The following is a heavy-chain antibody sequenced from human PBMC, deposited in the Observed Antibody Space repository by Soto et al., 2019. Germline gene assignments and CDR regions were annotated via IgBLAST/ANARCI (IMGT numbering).Heavy chain of an antibody. D-gene: IGHD5-18*01. CDR3: AGKKGYSYGPHYFDD. J-gene: IGHJ4*02. Sequence: PSETLSLTCTVSGGSVSSGGYYWSWIRQHPGKGLEWIGYIYYSGNTFYNPSLKSRVTISVDTSKNQFSLKLSSVTAADTAVYYCAGKKGYSYGPHYFDDWGQGTRVTVAS. CDR1: GGSVSSGGYY. V-gene: IGHV4-31*03. CDR2: IYYSGNT.